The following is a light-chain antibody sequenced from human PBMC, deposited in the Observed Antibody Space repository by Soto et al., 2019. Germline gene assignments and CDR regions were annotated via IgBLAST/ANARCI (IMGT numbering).Light chain of an antibody. CDR1: QSVSSSY. Sequence: ELLFTQSPGTLSLSPGERATLSCRASQSVSSSYLAWYQQKPGQAPRLLIYGASSRATGIPDRFSGSGSGTDFTLTISRLEPEDFAVYYCQQYGSSPQTFGQGTKVDIK. CDR2: GAS. V-gene: IGKV3-20*01. CDR3: QQYGSSPQT. J-gene: IGKJ1*01.